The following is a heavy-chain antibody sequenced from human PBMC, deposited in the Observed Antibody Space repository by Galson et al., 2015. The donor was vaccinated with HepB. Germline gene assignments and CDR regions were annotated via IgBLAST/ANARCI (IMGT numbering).Heavy chain of an antibody. CDR2: ISYDGGYK. CDR3: ARVAMDSFFDY. D-gene: IGHD5-18*01. CDR1: GFTFSSYA. V-gene: IGHV3-30*04. J-gene: IGHJ4*02. Sequence: SLRLSCAASGFTFSSYAMCWVRQAPGKGLEWVAVISYDGGYKYDADSVKGRFTISRDNSKNTLFVQMNSLRGEDTAVYYCARVAMDSFFDYWGQGTLVTVSS.